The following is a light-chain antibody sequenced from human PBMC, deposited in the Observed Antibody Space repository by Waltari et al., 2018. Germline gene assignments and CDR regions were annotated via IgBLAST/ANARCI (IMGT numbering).Light chain of an antibody. CDR2: YVS. Sequence: QSALTQPASVSGSPGQSITISCTGTSGDIGGYNSVSWYQQHPGKAPKLMIYYVSKRPSGLSNRFSGSKSGNTASVTISGLQAEDEADYYCSSYRSGSTLICGGGTKLTVL. J-gene: IGLJ2*01. CDR3: SSYRSGSTLI. CDR1: SGDIGGYNS. V-gene: IGLV2-14*03.